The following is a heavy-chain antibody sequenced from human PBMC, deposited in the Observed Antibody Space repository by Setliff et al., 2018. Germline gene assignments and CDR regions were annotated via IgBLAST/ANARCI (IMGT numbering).Heavy chain of an antibody. CDR3: ARAPNDLGVDWLFNNYFDY. CDR1: GGSVSSGYYY. CDR2: VYYTGRT. V-gene: IGHV4-39*02. J-gene: IGHJ4*01. D-gene: IGHD3-9*01. Sequence: SETLSLTCNVSGGSVSSGYYYWDWIRQPPGKGLEWIGTVYYTGRTYYNPSLKSRVTIAVDAPDNRFSLKLRSVTAADTAVYYCARAPNDLGVDWLFNNYFDYWGHGTLVTVSS.